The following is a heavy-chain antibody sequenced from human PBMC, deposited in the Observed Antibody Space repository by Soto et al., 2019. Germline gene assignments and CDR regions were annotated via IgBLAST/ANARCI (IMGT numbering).Heavy chain of an antibody. J-gene: IGHJ5*02. V-gene: IGHV4-30-2*01. D-gene: IGHD2-2*01. CDR2: IYHSGST. Sequence: SETLSLTCAVSGGSISSGGYSWSWIRQPPGKGLEWIGYIYHSGSTYYNPSLKSRVTISVDRSKNQFSLKLSSVTAADTAVYYCARNIVVAPAAPLGWFDPWGQGTLVTVSS. CDR1: GGSISSGGYS. CDR3: ARNIVVAPAAPLGWFDP.